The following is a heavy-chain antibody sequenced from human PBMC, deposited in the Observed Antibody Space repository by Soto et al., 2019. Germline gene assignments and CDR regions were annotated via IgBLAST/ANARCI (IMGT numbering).Heavy chain of an antibody. Sequence: PGGSLRLSCAASGFTFSSYGMHWVRQAPGKGLEWVAVIWYGGSNEYYGDSVKGRFTISRDNSKNTLYLQMNSLRAEDTAMYYCARSIEMATIDYWGQGTLVTSPQ. CDR3: ARSIEMATIDY. CDR1: GFTFSSYG. CDR2: IWYGGSNE. D-gene: IGHD5-12*01. J-gene: IGHJ4*02. V-gene: IGHV3-33*01.